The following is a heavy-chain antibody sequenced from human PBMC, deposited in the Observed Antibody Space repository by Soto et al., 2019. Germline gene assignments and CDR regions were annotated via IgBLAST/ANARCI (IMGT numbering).Heavy chain of an antibody. CDR2: IRSKAYGGTT. Sequence: GGSLRLSCTASGFTFGDYAMSWVRQAPGKGLEWVGFIRSKAYGGTTEYAASVKGRFTISRDDSKSIAYLQMNSLKTEDTAVYYCTRVVAANYYCYYGMDVWGQGTTVTVSS. V-gene: IGHV3-49*04. CDR3: TRVVAANYYCYYGMDV. CDR1: GFTFGDYA. D-gene: IGHD2-15*01. J-gene: IGHJ6*02.